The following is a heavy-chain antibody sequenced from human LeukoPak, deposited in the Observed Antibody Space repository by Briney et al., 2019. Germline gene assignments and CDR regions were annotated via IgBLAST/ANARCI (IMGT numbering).Heavy chain of an antibody. CDR3: ARGPYYYDSSGWDY. Sequence: GSLRLSCAASGFTVSSNYMSWVRQAPGKGLEWVSVIYSGGSTYYADSVKGRFTISRDNSKNTLYLQMNSLRAEDTAVYYYARGPYYYDSSGWDYWGQGTLVTVSS. CDR2: IYSGGST. V-gene: IGHV3-53*01. J-gene: IGHJ4*02. CDR1: GFTVSSNY. D-gene: IGHD3-22*01.